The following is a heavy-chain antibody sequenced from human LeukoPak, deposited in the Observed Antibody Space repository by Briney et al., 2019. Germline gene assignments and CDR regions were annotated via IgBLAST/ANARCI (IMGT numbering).Heavy chain of an antibody. CDR1: GFTFSSYW. J-gene: IGHJ6*03. CDR3: ARGGRYSLYYYYTDV. Sequence: SGGALRLSCAASGFTFSSYWMHWVRQAPGKGLVWVSRINSDGSSTSYADSVKGRFTISRDNAKNTLYLQMNSLRAEDTAVYYCARGGRYSLYYYYTDVCGKGTTVTVSS. D-gene: IGHD1-26*01. CDR2: INSDGSST. V-gene: IGHV3-74*01.